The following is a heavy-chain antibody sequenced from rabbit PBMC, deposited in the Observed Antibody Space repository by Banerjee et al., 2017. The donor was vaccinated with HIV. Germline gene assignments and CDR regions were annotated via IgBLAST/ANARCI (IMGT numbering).Heavy chain of an antibody. J-gene: IGHJ2*01. CDR3: ARNYVNAFDP. Sequence: QSLEESGGGLVQPEGSLTLTCTASGFSFSSKYYMCWVRQAPGKGLEWIACIDTNDGDTDYANWPKGRFTISKTSSTTVTLQMTSLTAADTATYFCARNYVNAFDPRGPGTLVTVS. V-gene: IGHV1S40*01. D-gene: IGHD1-1*01. CDR1: GFSFSSKYY. CDR2: IDTNDGDT.